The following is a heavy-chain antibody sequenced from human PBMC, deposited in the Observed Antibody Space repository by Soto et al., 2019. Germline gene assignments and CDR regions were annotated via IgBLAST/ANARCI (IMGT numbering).Heavy chain of an antibody. V-gene: IGHV1-18*01. J-gene: IGHJ6*03. CDR3: ARVYCSGGSCYLGFGWYYYYMDV. CDR1: GYTFTSYG. CDR2: ISAYNGNT. D-gene: IGHD2-15*01. Sequence: GASVKVSCKASGYTFTSYGISWVRQAPGQGLERMGWISAYNGNTNYAQKLQGRVTMTTDTSTSTAYMELRSLRSDDTAVYYCARVYCSGGSCYLGFGWYYYYMDVWGKGTTVTVSS.